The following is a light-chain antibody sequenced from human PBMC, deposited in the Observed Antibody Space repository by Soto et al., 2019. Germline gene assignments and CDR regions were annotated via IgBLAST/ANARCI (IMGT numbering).Light chain of an antibody. J-gene: IGKJ4*01. CDR3: QQLRSYPST. CDR2: KAS. V-gene: IGKV1-5*03. Sequence: DVRMTQSPSTLAGSVGDGVTSTCRASQTIISWLAWYQQKPGKAPKLLIYKASTLKSGVPSRFSGSGSGTEFALTITSLQAEDFATYYCQQLRSYPSTFGGGTKVDI. CDR1: QTIISW.